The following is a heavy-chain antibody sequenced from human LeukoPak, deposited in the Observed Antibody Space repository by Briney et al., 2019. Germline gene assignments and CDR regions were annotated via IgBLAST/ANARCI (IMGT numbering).Heavy chain of an antibody. CDR1: GLRFGSYW. J-gene: IGHJ4*02. CDR3: ARIGYSSSSLDL. Sequence: GGSLRLSCAASGLRFGSYWMTWVRQAPGKGLEWVANINKDGSVQYYVDSVKGRFTISRDNAKNSVYLQMNSLRAEDTAIYNCARIGYSSSSLDLWGRGTLVTVSS. D-gene: IGHD6-6*01. V-gene: IGHV3-7*03. CDR2: INKDGSVQ.